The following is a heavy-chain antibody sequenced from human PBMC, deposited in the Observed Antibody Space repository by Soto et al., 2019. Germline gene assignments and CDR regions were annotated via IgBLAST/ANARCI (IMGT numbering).Heavy chain of an antibody. CDR3: AKEGGYNMHYFDY. CDR2: ISTFSGNT. Sequence: ASVKVSCKTSDYTFTDYGISWVRQAPGQGLEWMGWISTFSGNTNYAQNFQDRVTMTTDTSTTTAYMELRSLRSDDTAVYYCAKEGGYNMHYFDYWGQGTLVTVSS. CDR1: DYTFTDYG. V-gene: IGHV1-18*01. D-gene: IGHD5-12*01. J-gene: IGHJ4*02.